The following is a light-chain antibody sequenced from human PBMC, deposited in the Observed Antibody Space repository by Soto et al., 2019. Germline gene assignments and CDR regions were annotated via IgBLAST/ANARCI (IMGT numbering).Light chain of an antibody. CDR1: QSLLHNNGYNY. V-gene: IGKV2-28*01. J-gene: IGKJ1*01. Sequence: DIVMTQSPLCLPVTPGEPASIACRSSQSLLHNNGYNYLDWYLQKPGQSPQLLIYLGSNRASGVPDRFSGSGSGTDFTLKISRVEAEDVGVYYCMQALQTRTFGQGTKVDIK. CDR2: LGS. CDR3: MQALQTRT.